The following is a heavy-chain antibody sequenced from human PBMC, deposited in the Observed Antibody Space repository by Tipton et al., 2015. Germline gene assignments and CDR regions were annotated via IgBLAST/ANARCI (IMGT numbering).Heavy chain of an antibody. CDR2: ISYSGST. CDR3: ACQDYDLLSRGYPAIDY. CDR1: GGSFSDYY. J-gene: IGHJ4*02. D-gene: IGHD3-9*01. Sequence: TLSLTCTVSGGSFSDYYWSWIRQPPGKGLEWMGYISYSGSTHYNPSLKSRVTISRDTSKNRFSLRLSSVTAADTAVYYCACQDYDLLSRGYPAIDYWGQGTLVIVSS. V-gene: IGHV4-59*08.